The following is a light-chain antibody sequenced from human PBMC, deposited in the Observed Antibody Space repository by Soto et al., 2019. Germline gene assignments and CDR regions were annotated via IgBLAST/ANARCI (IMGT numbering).Light chain of an antibody. CDR1: HSVTSDY. Sequence: SVLTQSPGTLSLSPGERATLSCRAGHSVTSDYLAWFQHKPGQPPRLVIYHASTKATGTPARFSGRGSGTDFTLTISSLEPEDFAMYYCQQYGSAPRSFGQGTKVDIK. CDR2: HAS. J-gene: IGKJ1*01. V-gene: IGKV3-20*01. CDR3: QQYGSAPRS.